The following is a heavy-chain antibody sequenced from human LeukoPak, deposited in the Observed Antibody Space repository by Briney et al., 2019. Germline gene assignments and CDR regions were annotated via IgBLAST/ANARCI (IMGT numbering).Heavy chain of an antibody. CDR1: GFTFSSYS. V-gene: IGHV3-48*04. CDR3: ARVQGDILTGYYRGNWFDP. D-gene: IGHD3-9*01. CDR2: ISSSSSTI. Sequence: GGSLRLSCAASGFTFSSYSMNWVRQAPGKGLEWVSYISSSSSTIYYADSVKGRFTISRDNAKNSLYLQMNSLRAEDTAVYYCARVQGDILTGYYRGNWFDPWGQGTLVTVSS. J-gene: IGHJ5*02.